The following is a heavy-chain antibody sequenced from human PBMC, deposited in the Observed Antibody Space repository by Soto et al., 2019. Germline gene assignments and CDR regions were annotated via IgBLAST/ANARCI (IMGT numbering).Heavy chain of an antibody. V-gene: IGHV4-59*01. CDR2: VYYTGST. Sequence: SETLSLTCSVSGGSISGSYWSWIRQSPGKGLEWLGYVYYTGSTNYSPSLRSRVSISVDTSKNEFSLRLSSVTAADTAVYFCARGVAVPGAHIDYWGQGTQVTVSS. J-gene: IGHJ4*02. CDR1: GGSISGSY. CDR3: ARGVAVPGAHIDY. D-gene: IGHD6-19*01.